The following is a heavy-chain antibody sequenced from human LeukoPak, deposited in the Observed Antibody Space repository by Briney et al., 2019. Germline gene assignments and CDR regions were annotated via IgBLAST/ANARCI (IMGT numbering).Heavy chain of an antibody. V-gene: IGHV3-30-3*01. CDR2: ISYDGSNK. J-gene: IGHJ4*02. Sequence: GGSLRLSCAASGFTFSSYAMHWVRQAPGKGLEWVAVISYDGSNKYYADSVKGRFTISRDNSKNTLYLQMNSLRAEDTAVYYCAKVVMYQQLAYFDYWGQGTLVTVSS. D-gene: IGHD6-13*01. CDR3: AKVVMYQQLAYFDY. CDR1: GFTFSSYA.